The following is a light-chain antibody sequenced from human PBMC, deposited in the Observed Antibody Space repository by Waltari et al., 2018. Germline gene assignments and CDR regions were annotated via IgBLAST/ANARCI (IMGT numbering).Light chain of an antibody. CDR3: QQLNS. CDR2: AAS. Sequence: DIQLTQSPSFLSASVGDRVTITCRASQGISSYLAWYQQKPGKAPKLLIYAASTLQSGVPASFSGSGSGTECTLTISSLQPEDFATYYCQQLNSFGPGTKVDIK. CDR1: QGISSY. V-gene: IGKV1-9*01. J-gene: IGKJ3*01.